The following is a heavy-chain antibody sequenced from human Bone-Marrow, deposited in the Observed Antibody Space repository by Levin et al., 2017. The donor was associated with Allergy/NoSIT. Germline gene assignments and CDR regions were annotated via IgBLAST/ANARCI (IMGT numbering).Heavy chain of an antibody. CDR3: ARHEGVERALRTERLGTDS. CDR2: LYPCDSGA. V-gene: IGHV5-51*01. Sequence: GESLKISCKASGYNFPNYLLGWLRQMPGKGLEWMGVLYPCDSGARYSPSFQGQVTISADKSLNTAYLQWSSLKASDTAIYYCARHEGVERALRTERLGTDSWGQGTLVTVSS. J-gene: IGHJ4*02. CDR1: GYNFPNYL. D-gene: IGHD3-16*01.